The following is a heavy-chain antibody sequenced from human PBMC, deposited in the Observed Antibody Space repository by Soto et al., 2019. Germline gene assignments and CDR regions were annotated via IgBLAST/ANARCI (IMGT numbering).Heavy chain of an antibody. CDR3: ARGSGIVALPGELEDVKYDY. CDR2: INESGST. CDR1: GQSFSGHS. J-gene: IGHJ4*02. V-gene: IGHV4-34*01. D-gene: IGHD1-1*01. Sequence: QVQLQQWGAGLVKPSETLSLSCAVYGQSFSGHSWAWIRQPPGKGLEWIGEINESGSTYYNPSLKRRVTIATDTFKNQFSLKLSSVSAADTAAYFCARGSGIVALPGELEDVKYDYWGQGTLVNVSS.